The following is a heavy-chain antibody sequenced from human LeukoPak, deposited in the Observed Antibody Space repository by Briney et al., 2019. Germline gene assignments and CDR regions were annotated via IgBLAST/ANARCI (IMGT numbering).Heavy chain of an antibody. D-gene: IGHD2-2*02. CDR3: ARVPYCSSTSCYSYFDY. CDR2: IYSGGST. V-gene: IGHV3-66*01. J-gene: IGHJ4*02. CDR1: GFTVSSNY. Sequence: GGSLRLSCAASGFTVSSNYMSWVRQAPGKGLEWVSVIYSGGSTYYADSVKGRFTISRDNSKNTLYLQMNSLRAEDTAVYYCARVPYCSSTSCYSYFDYWGQGTLVTVSS.